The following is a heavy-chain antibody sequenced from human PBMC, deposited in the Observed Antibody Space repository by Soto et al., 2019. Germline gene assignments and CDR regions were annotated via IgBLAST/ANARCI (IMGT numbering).Heavy chain of an antibody. Sequence: GASVKVSCKASGYTFTGYYMHWVRQAPGQGLEWMGWINPNSGGTNYAQKFQGWVTMTRDTSISTAYMELSRLRSDDTAVYYCARDGSTRYYYYGMDVWGQGTTVTVSS. V-gene: IGHV1-2*04. CDR1: GYTFTGYY. D-gene: IGHD2-15*01. J-gene: IGHJ6*02. CDR2: INPNSGGT. CDR3: ARDGSTRYYYYGMDV.